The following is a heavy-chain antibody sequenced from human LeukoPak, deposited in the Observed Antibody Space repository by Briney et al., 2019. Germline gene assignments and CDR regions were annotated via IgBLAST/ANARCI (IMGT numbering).Heavy chain of an antibody. CDR2: MNPNSGNT. J-gene: IGHJ4*02. Sequence: GASVKVPCKASGNTFTSYDINWVRQATGQGLEWMGWMNPNSGNTGYAQKFQGRVTMTRNTSISTAYMELSSLRSEDTAVYYCARDKETDSGSYDYWGQGTLVTVSS. D-gene: IGHD3-10*01. CDR3: ARDKETDSGSYDY. CDR1: GNTFTSYD. V-gene: IGHV1-8*01.